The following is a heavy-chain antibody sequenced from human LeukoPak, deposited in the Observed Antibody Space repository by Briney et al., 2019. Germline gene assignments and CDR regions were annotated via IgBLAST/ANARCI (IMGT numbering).Heavy chain of an antibody. CDR1: GGTFSSYA. Sequence: GASVKVSCKASGGTFSSYAISWVRQAPGQGLEWMGGIIPIFGTANYAQKFQGRVTITADESTSTAYMELSSLRSEDTAVYYCATRDYFERSAYYYYYFDYWGQGILVSVSS. CDR3: ATRDYFERSAYYYYYFDY. CDR2: IIPIFGTA. D-gene: IGHD3-22*01. J-gene: IGHJ4*02. V-gene: IGHV1-69*13.